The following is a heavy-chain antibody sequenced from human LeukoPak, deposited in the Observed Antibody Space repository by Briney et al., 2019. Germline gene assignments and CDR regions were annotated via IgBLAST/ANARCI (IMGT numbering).Heavy chain of an antibody. D-gene: IGHD2-2*01. CDR1: GFTFTNPW. CDR2: IKRKTDGGTT. J-gene: IGHJ4*02. V-gene: IGHV3-15*01. CDR3: TTSRRPPAMSIRMYYFDY. Sequence: GGSLRLPWPPSGFTFTNPWMSWARQPPGRGREWLGRIKRKTDGGTTDYAAPVKGRFTISRDDSENTLYLQMNSLKTEDTAVYYCTTSRRPPAMSIRMYYFDYWGQGTLVTVSS.